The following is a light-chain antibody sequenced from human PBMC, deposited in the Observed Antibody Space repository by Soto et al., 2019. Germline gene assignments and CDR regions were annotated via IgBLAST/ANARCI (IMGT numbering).Light chain of an antibody. Sequence: EIVLAQSPGTLSLSPGERATLSCRASQSVTNSFVACYQQKPGQAPRLLIYGASRRATGNPDRFTGSGSGTDFTLTISRLEPEDFAIYYCQQYNDWPQTFGQGTSVEIK. CDR3: QQYNDWPQT. J-gene: IGKJ1*01. CDR2: GAS. V-gene: IGKV3-20*01. CDR1: QSVTNSF.